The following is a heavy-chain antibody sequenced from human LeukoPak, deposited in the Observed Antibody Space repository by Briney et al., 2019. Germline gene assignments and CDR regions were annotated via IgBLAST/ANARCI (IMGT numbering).Heavy chain of an antibody. CDR3: ARVVAAAGKRGWCDY. CDR2: IYHSGST. J-gene: IGHJ4*02. V-gene: IGHV4-31*03. D-gene: IGHD6-13*01. CDR1: GGSISSGGYY. Sequence: SQTLSLTCTVSGGSISSGGYYWSWIRQHPGKGLEWIGYIYHSGSTYYNPSLKSRVTISVDTSKNQFSLKLSSVTAADTAVYYCARVVAAAGKRGWCDYWGQGTLVTVSS.